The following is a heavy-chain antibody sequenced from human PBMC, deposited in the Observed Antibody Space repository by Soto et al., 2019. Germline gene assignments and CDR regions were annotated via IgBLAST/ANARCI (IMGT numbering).Heavy chain of an antibody. J-gene: IGHJ4*02. D-gene: IGHD3-10*01. Sequence: GGSLRLSCAASGFTFSTYTMNWVRQAPGKGLEWVSSISSSSSYIYYADSVKGRFTISRVNAKNSLYLQMNSLRAEDTAVYYCARDRGMGPRDYWGQGTLVTVSS. CDR1: GFTFSTYT. CDR2: ISSSSSYI. CDR3: ARDRGMGPRDY. V-gene: IGHV3-21*01.